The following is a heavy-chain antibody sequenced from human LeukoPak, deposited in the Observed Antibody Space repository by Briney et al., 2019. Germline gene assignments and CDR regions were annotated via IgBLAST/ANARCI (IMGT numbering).Heavy chain of an antibody. CDR2: ISPSGGIT. J-gene: IGHJ4*02. Sequence: GGSLRLSCAASGFTFSSHGMNWVRQAPGKGLEWVSGISPSGGITYYTDSVKGRFTISRDNSKNTVSLQMNSLRAEDTAVYYCARDWYHAIDYWGQGTLVTVSS. CDR3: ARDWYHAIDY. V-gene: IGHV3-23*01. CDR1: GFTFSSHG. D-gene: IGHD2-2*01.